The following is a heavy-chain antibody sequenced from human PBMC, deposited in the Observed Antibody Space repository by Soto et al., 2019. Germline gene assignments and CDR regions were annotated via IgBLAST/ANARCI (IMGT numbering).Heavy chain of an antibody. Sequence: GGSLRLSCATSGFTFGEYAMHWVRQAPGKGLEWVSLISWDGGSTYYTDSVEGRFTISRDNSKNSVFLQMNNLRAEDTALYYRTKTQRPYYDAGGFDYWGQGTLVTVSS. CDR1: GFTFGEYA. V-gene: IGHV3-43D*04. D-gene: IGHD3-22*01. CDR2: ISWDGGST. J-gene: IGHJ4*02. CDR3: TKTQRPYYDAGGFDY.